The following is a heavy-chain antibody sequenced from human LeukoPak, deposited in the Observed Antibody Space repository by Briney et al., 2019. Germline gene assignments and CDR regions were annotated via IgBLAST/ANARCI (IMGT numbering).Heavy chain of an antibody. V-gene: IGHV3-7*01. CDR2: INADGSVK. J-gene: IGHJ4*02. CDR3: AKSLGTGAPYDY. CDR1: GFTFSSNW. D-gene: IGHD1-1*01. Sequence: TGGSLRLSCAAFGFTFSSNWMSWVRQAPGKGLEWVATINADGSVKHYVDSVKGRFTISRDNAKNSLSLQMDTLRAEDTAVYYCAKSLGTGAPYDYWGQGTLVTVSP.